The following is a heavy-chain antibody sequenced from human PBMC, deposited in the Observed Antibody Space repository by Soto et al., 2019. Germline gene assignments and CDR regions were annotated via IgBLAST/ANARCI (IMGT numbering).Heavy chain of an antibody. Sequence: GGSLRLSCAASGFTFSSYWMHWVRQAPGKGLVWVSRINSDGSSTSYADSVKGRFTISRDNAKNTLYLQMNSLRAEDTAVYYCARWPCTNGVCYWEGTFYYYYGMDVWGQGTTVTVSS. CDR3: ARWPCTNGVCYWEGTFYYYYGMDV. D-gene: IGHD2-8*01. J-gene: IGHJ6*02. CDR2: INSDGSST. CDR1: GFTFSSYW. V-gene: IGHV3-74*01.